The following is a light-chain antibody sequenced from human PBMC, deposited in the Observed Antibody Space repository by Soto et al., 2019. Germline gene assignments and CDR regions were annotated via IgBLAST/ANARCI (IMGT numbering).Light chain of an antibody. CDR2: GAC. CDR3: QQYGSSPRP. J-gene: IGKJ1*01. CDR1: QSLSRN. V-gene: IGKV3-20*01. Sequence: VMSQSPANLSLSPGEKATLSCRASQSLSRNSAWYQLEPGQASWLLIYGACSRAIGIRDRFSGSGSETDFTLTISSLDPEDFAVYFCQQYGSSPRPFGQGTK.